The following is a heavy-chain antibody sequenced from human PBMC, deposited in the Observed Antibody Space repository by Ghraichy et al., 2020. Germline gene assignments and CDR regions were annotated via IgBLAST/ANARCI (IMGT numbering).Heavy chain of an antibody. J-gene: IGHJ4*02. Sequence: ASVKVSCKASGYTFTSYYIHWVRQAPGQGLEWMGVINPSGGDTYPAQKFQGRVTMTRDTSTSTFHMDLSSLKSEDTAVYYCARERDTIMGPTRGIDYWGQGTLVTVSS. CDR1: GYTFTSYY. V-gene: IGHV1-46*01. CDR3: ARERDTIMGPTRGIDY. CDR2: INPSGGDT. D-gene: IGHD1-26*01.